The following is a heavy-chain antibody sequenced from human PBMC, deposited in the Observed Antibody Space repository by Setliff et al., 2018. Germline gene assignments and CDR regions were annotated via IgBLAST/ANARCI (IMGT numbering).Heavy chain of an antibody. V-gene: IGHV1-18*01. Sequence: ASVKVSCKASGYTFRQSIVSWVRQAPGQGLEWLGWIGVYSGNTYSAQRFQGRVSLTTDESTNMAYMELRGLRSDDTAIYYCLRLVRYCTTIACHRTLGEEVWGQGTLVTVSS. CDR2: IGVYSGNT. D-gene: IGHD2-8*01. J-gene: IGHJ4*02. CDR3: LRLVRYCTTIACHRTLGEEV. CDR1: GYTFRQSI.